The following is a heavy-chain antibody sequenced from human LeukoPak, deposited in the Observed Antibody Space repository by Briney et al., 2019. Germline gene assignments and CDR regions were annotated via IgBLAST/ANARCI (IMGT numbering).Heavy chain of an antibody. Sequence: PGGSLRLSCAASGFTFSSYAMSWVRQAPGKGLEWVSGISGSGGSTYYADSVEGRFTISRDNSKNTLYLQMNSLRAEDTAVYYCAKDLGGYSSWVRGASHWGQGTLVTVSS. CDR2: ISGSGGST. CDR3: AKDLGGYSSWVRGASH. D-gene: IGHD6-13*01. V-gene: IGHV3-23*01. CDR1: GFTFSSYA. J-gene: IGHJ4*02.